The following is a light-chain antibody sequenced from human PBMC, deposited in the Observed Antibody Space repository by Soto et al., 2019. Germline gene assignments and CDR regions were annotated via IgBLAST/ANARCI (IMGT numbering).Light chain of an antibody. J-gene: IGKJ2*01. Sequence: DIQMTQSPSSLSASVGDRVTITCRASQSISSYLNWYQQKPGKAPKLLIYAASSLQSGVPSKFSGSGYGSDFTLTISSLQPEDFATYYCEQSYSTRYTFGHGTKVEIK. CDR1: QSISSY. V-gene: IGKV1-39*01. CDR3: EQSYSTRYT. CDR2: AAS.